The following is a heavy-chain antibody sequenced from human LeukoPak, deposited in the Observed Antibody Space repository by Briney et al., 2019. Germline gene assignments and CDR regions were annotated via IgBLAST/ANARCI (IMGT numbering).Heavy chain of an antibody. Sequence: GGSLRLSCAASGFTFSSYSMNWVRQAPGKGLEWVSSISSSSSYIYYADSVKGRFTISRDNAKNSLYLQMNSLRAEDTAVYYCARQLEVNWFDPWGQGTLVTVSS. D-gene: IGHD6-13*01. J-gene: IGHJ5*02. CDR2: ISSSSSYI. CDR1: GFTFSSYS. CDR3: ARQLEVNWFDP. V-gene: IGHV3-21*01.